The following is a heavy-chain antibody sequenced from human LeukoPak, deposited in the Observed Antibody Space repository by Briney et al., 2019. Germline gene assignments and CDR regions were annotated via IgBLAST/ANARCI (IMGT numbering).Heavy chain of an antibody. J-gene: IGHJ4*02. Sequence: SETLSLTCTVSGYSISSGYYWGWIRQPPGKGLEWIGSIYHSGSTYYNPSLKSRVTISVDTSKNQFSLKLSSVTAADTAVYYCARDSGSGWLDYWGQGTLVTVSS. V-gene: IGHV4-38-2*02. CDR3: ARDSGSGWLDY. CDR1: GYSISSGYY. CDR2: IYHSGST. D-gene: IGHD6-25*01.